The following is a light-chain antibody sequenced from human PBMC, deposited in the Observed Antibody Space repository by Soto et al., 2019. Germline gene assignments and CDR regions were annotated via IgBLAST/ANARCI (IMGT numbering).Light chain of an antibody. CDR2: EVV. V-gene: IGLV2-8*01. CDR1: KSDIGVYDF. Sequence: QYVLTQPPSASGSPGQSVTISCTGTKSDIGVYDFVSWYQHHPGKAPRLIIYEVVQRPSVVPDRFSGSKSGNTASLTVSGLQAADEADYFCKSYAGSNTYVFGSGTKVTVL. CDR3: KSYAGSNTYV. J-gene: IGLJ1*01.